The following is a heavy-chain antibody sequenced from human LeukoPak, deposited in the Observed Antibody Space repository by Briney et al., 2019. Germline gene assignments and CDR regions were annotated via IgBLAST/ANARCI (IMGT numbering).Heavy chain of an antibody. CDR3: AKMYYYDSTGYTPRAYFDY. CDR1: GGSFSGYY. J-gene: IGHJ4*02. D-gene: IGHD3-22*01. V-gene: IGHV4-34*01. CDR2: INHSGST. Sequence: SETLSLACAVYGGSFSGYYWSWIRQPPGKGLEWIGEINHSGSTNYNPSLKSRVTISVDTSKNQFSLKLSSVTAADTAVYYCAKMYYYDSTGYTPRAYFDYWGQGTLVTVSS.